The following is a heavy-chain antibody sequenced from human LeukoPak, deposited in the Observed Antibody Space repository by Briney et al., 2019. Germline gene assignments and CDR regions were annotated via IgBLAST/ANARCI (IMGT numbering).Heavy chain of an antibody. Sequence: PSETLSLTCTVSGDSISSNSYYWGWIRQPPGKGLEWIGSMYYSGSTYYNSSLKSRVTISVDTSKNQFSLKLSSVTAADTAVYYCARDRGIAVAFRYFDYWGQGTLVTVSS. J-gene: IGHJ4*02. CDR2: MYYSGST. CDR3: ARDRGIAVAFRYFDY. CDR1: GDSISSNSYY. D-gene: IGHD6-19*01. V-gene: IGHV4-39*07.